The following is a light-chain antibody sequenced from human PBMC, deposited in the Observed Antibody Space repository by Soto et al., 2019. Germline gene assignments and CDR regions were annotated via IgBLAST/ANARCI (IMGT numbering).Light chain of an antibody. CDR3: QQSYSTPRT. Sequence: DIQMTQSPSSLSASVGDRVTITCRASQSISSYLNWYQQKPGKAPKLLIYAASSLQSGVPSRFSRSGSGTDFTLTIGSLEPDDFATYYCQQSYSTPRTFGQGTKVDIK. J-gene: IGKJ1*01. CDR2: AAS. CDR1: QSISSY. V-gene: IGKV1-39*01.